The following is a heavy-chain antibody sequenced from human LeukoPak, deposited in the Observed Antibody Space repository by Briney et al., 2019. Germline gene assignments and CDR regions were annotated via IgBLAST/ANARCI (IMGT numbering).Heavy chain of an antibody. CDR1: GGSFSGYY. D-gene: IGHD5-18*01. CDR2: INHSGST. V-gene: IGHV4-34*01. CDR3: ARYSYGYD. J-gene: IGHJ4*02. Sequence: SEALSLTCAVYGGSFSGYYWSWIRQPPGKGLEWIGEINHSGSTNYNPSLKSRVTISVDTSKNQFSLKLSSVTAADTAVYYCARYSYGYDWGQGTLVTVSS.